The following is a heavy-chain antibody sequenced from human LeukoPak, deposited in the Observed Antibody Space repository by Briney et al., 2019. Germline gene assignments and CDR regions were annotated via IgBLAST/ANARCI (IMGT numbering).Heavy chain of an antibody. CDR2: INPNSGGT. Sequence: GASVKVSCKASGYTFTGYYMHWVRQAPGQGLEWMGWINPNSGGTNYAQKFQGRVTMTRDTSISTAYMELSRLRSDDTAVYYCARVRHRTPSSSSTFDYWGQGTLVTVSS. V-gene: IGHV1-2*02. D-gene: IGHD6-13*01. CDR1: GYTFTGYY. CDR3: ARVRHRTPSSSSTFDY. J-gene: IGHJ4*02.